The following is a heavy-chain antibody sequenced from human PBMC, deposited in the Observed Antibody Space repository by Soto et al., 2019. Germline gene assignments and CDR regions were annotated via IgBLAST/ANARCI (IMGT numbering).Heavy chain of an antibody. Sequence: EVQLLESGGKLVQPGGSLTLSCAASGFTFSTYAMAWVRQAPGKGLEWVSGVSASGLNTDYADPVKGRFYISRDNSKNTVYLYMNSLRGEDTALYYCAKERPRRTSGYFFDYGGQGTPVTVSS. V-gene: IGHV3-23*01. CDR1: GFTFSTYA. D-gene: IGHD5-12*01. CDR3: AKERPRRTSGYFFDY. CDR2: VSASGLNT. J-gene: IGHJ4*02.